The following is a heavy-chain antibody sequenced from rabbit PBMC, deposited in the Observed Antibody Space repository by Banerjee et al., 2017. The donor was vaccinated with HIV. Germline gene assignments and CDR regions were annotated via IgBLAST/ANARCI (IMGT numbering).Heavy chain of an antibody. CDR3: ARERYGISTDYMDL. CDR2: IYGDSSGTT. D-gene: IGHD7-1*01. Sequence: GFDFSSNAMCWVRQAPGKGLEWIACIYGDSSGTTYYASWAKGRFTISKTSSTTVTLQMTSLTAADTATYFCARERYGISTDYMDLWGPGTLVTVS. V-gene: IGHV1S40*01. J-gene: IGHJ4*01. CDR1: GFDFSSNA.